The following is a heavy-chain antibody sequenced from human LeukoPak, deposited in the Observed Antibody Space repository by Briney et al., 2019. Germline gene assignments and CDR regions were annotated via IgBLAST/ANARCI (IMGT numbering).Heavy chain of an antibody. CDR2: IIPIFGTA. CDR1: GGTFSSYA. CDR3: ARTIFGVVPYYMDV. J-gene: IGHJ6*03. V-gene: IGHV1-69*13. Sequence: ASVKVSHKASGGTFSSYAISWVRQAPGQGLEWMGGIIPIFGTANYAQKFQGRVTITADESTSTAYMELSSLRSEDTAVYYCARTIFGVVPYYMDVWGKGTTVTVSS. D-gene: IGHD3-3*01.